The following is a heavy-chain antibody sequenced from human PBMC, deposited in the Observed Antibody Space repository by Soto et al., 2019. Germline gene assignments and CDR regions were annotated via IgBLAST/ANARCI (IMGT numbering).Heavy chain of an antibody. V-gene: IGHV3-23*01. CDR3: VKDPISPPHPAPGPYGIDV. J-gene: IGHJ6*02. CDR1: GFTFSSYA. Sequence: LRLSCAASGFTFSSYAMSWVRQAPGKGLEWVSAISGSAVSTYYADSVKGRFTISRDNSKSTLYLQMNSLRADDTAVYYCVKDPISPPHPAPGPYGIDVCGQGPTVTVYS. D-gene: IGHD2-2*01. CDR2: ISGSAVST.